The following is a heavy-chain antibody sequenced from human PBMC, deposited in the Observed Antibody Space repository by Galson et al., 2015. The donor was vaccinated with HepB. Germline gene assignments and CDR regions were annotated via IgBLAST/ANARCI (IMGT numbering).Heavy chain of an antibody. CDR1: GFNFDDYA. CDR3: AKDGSSSTEGLYYIDV. D-gene: IGHD6-6*01. Sequence: SLRLSCAASGFNFDDYAMHWVRQVPGKGLEWVSGVGWNSARIGYADSVKGRFTISRDNAKNSLYLQMNSLRPEDTALYYCAKDGSSSTEGLYYIDVWGKGTTVTVSS. J-gene: IGHJ6*03. V-gene: IGHV3-9*01. CDR2: VGWNSARI.